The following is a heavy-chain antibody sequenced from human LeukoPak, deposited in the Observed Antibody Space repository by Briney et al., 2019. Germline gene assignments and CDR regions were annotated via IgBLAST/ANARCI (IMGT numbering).Heavy chain of an antibody. CDR1: GLTFSSYA. CDR2: ITGSGGWA. Sequence: GGSLRLSCAASGLTFSSYAMMWLRQAPGKGLEWVSAITGSGGWALYADSVKGRFTISRDNSKNTLYLQMSSLRAEDTAVYYCAKDPNGDYIGAFDFWGQGTMVTVSS. D-gene: IGHD4-17*01. V-gene: IGHV3-23*01. CDR3: AKDPNGDYIGAFDF. J-gene: IGHJ3*01.